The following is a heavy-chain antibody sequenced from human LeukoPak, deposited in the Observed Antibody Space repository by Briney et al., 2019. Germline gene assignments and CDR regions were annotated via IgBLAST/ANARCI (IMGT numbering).Heavy chain of an antibody. D-gene: IGHD4-11*01. CDR1: GFTFSNYA. J-gene: IGHJ3*01. Sequence: GGSLRLSCAASGFTFSNYAMHWVRQAPGKGLEWVALISYDGSNKFYADSVKGRFTISRDNSKNTLYLLMNSLRADDTAVYYCARGQHRWDYSHNLMPFWGQGTLVTVSS. V-gene: IGHV3-30*04. CDR3: ARGQHRWDYSHNLMPF. CDR2: ISYDGSNK.